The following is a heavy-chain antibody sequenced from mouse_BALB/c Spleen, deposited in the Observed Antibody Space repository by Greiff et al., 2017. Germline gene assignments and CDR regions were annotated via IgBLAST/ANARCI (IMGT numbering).Heavy chain of an antibody. V-gene: IGHV1S137*01. CDR1: GYTFTDYA. CDR2: ISTYYGDA. Sequence: QVQLKQSGAELVRPGVSVKISCKGSGYTFTDYAMHWVKQSHAKSLEWIGVISTYYGDASYNQKFKGKATMTVDKSSSTAYMELARLTSEDSAIYYCARSRYGNYFDYWGQGTTLTVSS. CDR3: ARSRYGNYFDY. J-gene: IGHJ2*01. D-gene: IGHD2-10*02.